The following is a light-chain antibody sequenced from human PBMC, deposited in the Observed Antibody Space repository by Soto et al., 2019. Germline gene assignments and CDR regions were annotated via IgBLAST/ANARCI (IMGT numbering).Light chain of an antibody. CDR2: AAS. Sequence: DIQMTQSPSSLSASVGDRVTITCRASQSINRYLNWYQQKPGKAPKLLIYAASSLESGVPSRFSGRGSGTDFTLTISSLQPEDFATYYCQQSYTTTWTFGQGTKVEIK. J-gene: IGKJ1*01. CDR1: QSINRY. CDR3: QQSYTTTWT. V-gene: IGKV1-39*01.